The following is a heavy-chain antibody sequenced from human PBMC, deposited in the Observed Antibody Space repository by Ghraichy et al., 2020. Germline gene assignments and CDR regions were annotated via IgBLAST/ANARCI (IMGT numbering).Heavy chain of an antibody. CDR1: GGSISSGGYY. Sequence: SETLSLTCTVSGGSISSGGYYWSWIRQDPGKGLEWIGYIYYSGTTYYNPSLRSRVTISVDTSKNQFSLKLSSVTAADTAVYYCARDRSGYDFIDYWGQGTLVTVSS. CDR2: IYYSGTT. D-gene: IGHD5-12*01. V-gene: IGHV4-31*03. CDR3: ARDRSGYDFIDY. J-gene: IGHJ4*02.